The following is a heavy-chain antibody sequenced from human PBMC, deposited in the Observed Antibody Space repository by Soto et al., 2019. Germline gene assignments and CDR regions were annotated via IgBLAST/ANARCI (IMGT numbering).Heavy chain of an antibody. CDR3: ARLQDDYSNPRNAFDI. CDR1: GGTFSSYA. V-gene: IGHV1-69*13. D-gene: IGHD4-4*01. J-gene: IGHJ3*02. CDR2: IIPIFGTA. Sequence: GASVKVSCKASGGTFSSYAISWVRQAPGQGLEWMGGIIPIFGTANYAQKFQGRVTITADESTSTAYMELSSLRSEDTAVYYCARLQDDYSNPRNAFDIWGQGTMVTVS.